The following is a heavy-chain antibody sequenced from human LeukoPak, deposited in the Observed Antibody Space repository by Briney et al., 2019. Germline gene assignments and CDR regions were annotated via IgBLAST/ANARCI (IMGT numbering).Heavy chain of an antibody. CDR1: GFTFDDYA. D-gene: IGHD3-22*01. CDR3: AKDEGSSGYDAFDI. Sequence: GGSLRLSCAASGFTFDDYAMHWVRQAPGKGLEWVSLISGDGGSTYYADSVKGRFTISRDNSKNSLYLQMNSLRTEDTALYYCAKDEGSSGYDAFDIWGQGTMVTVSS. CDR2: ISGDGGST. V-gene: IGHV3-43*02. J-gene: IGHJ3*02.